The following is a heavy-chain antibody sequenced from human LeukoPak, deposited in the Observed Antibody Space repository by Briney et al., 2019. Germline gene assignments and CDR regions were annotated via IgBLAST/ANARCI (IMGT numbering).Heavy chain of an antibody. D-gene: IGHD6-19*01. J-gene: IGHJ4*02. CDR3: ARGGSSGRAGIDY. Sequence: GASVTVSCKTSGFSFTSYGFTWVRQAPGQGLEWMGWISAFNGDTNYAQKLQGRVTMTTDTSTSTAYMEPRSLRSDDTAVYYCARGGSSGRAGIDYWGQGTLVTVSS. V-gene: IGHV1-18*01. CDR2: ISAFNGDT. CDR1: GFSFTSYG.